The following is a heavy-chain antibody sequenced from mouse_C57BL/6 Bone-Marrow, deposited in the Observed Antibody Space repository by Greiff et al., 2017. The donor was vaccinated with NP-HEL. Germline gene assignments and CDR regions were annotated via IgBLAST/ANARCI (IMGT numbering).Heavy chain of an antibody. Sequence: EVHLVESGPGLVKPSQSLSLTCSVTGYSITSGYYWNWIRQFPGNKLEWMGYISYDGSNNYNPSLKNRISITRDTSKNQFFLKLNSVTTEDTATYYCARDEGYSNWYYFDYWGQGTTLTVSS. CDR2: ISYDGSN. V-gene: IGHV3-6*01. CDR1: GYSITSGYY. CDR3: ARDEGYSNWYYFDY. D-gene: IGHD2-5*01. J-gene: IGHJ2*01.